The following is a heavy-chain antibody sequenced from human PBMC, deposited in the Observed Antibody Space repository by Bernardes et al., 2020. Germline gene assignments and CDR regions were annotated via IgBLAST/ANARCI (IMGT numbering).Heavy chain of an antibody. J-gene: IGHJ4*02. CDR1: GGSFSGYY. CDR2: INHSGST. CDR3: ARLLRAAADY. V-gene: IGHV4-34*01. Sequence: SETLSLTCAVYGGSFSGYYWSWIRQPPGKGLAWIGEINHSGSTNYNPSLKSRVTISVDTSKNQFSLKLSSVTAADTAVYYCARLLRAAADYWGQGTLVTVSS. D-gene: IGHD6-13*01.